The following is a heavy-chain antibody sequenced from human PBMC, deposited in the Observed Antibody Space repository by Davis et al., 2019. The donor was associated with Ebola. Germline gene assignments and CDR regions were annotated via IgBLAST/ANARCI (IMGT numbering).Heavy chain of an antibody. Sequence: AASVKVSCKASGYTFTSYGISWVRQAPGQGLEWMGWISAYNGNTNYAQKLQGRVTMTTDTSTSTAYMELRSLRSDDTAVYYCARDPRSEHYYDGLDVWGQGTTVTVSS. V-gene: IGHV1-18*01. D-gene: IGHD3-3*01. CDR1: GYTFTSYG. CDR3: ARDPRSEHYYDGLDV. J-gene: IGHJ6*02. CDR2: ISAYNGNT.